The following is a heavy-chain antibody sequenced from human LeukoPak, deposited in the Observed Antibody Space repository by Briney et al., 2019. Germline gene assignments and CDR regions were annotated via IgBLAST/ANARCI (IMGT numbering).Heavy chain of an antibody. V-gene: IGHV1-8*03. J-gene: IGHJ4*02. D-gene: IGHD1-26*01. Sequence: GASVKVSCKASGGTFSSYAINWVRQATGQGLEWMGWMNPNSGNTGYAQKFRGRVTITRNTSISTAYMELSSLRSEDTAVYYCARGGGSGSYSIDYWGQGTLVTVSS. CDR1: GGTFSSYA. CDR3: ARGGGSGSYSIDY. CDR2: MNPNSGNT.